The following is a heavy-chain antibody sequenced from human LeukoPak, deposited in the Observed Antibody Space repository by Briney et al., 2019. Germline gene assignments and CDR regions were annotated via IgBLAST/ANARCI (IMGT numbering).Heavy chain of an antibody. D-gene: IGHD3-10*01. V-gene: IGHV3-33*01. J-gene: IGHJ4*02. CDR1: GFTFSSYG. Sequence: GGSLRLSCAASGFTFSSYGMHWVRQAPGKGLEWVAVIWYDGSNKYYADSVKGRFTISRDNSKNTLYLQMNSLRAEDTAVYYCAREEDVGYYFDYWGQGTLVTVSS. CDR3: AREEDVGYYFDY. CDR2: IWYDGSNK.